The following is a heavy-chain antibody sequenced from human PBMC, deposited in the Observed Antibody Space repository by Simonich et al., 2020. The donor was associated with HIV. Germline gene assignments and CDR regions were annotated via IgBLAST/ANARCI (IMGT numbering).Heavy chain of an antibody. CDR3: ARGIPRNYYYFYYMDV. D-gene: IGHD1-1*01. J-gene: IGHJ6*03. Sequence: QMQLQQWGAGLLKPSETLSLTCAVYGGPFSGYYWSWIRQPPGKGLEWFGEINHSESTNYNPSLKSRVTISVDTSKNQFSLKLSSVTAADTAVYSCARGIPRNYYYFYYMDVWGIGTTVIVSS. CDR2: INHSEST. V-gene: IGHV4-34*01. CDR1: GGPFSGYY.